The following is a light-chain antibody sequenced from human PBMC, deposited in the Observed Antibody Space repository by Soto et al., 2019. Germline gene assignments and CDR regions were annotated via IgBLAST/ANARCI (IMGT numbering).Light chain of an antibody. CDR2: KTS. CDR1: QSLTIW. CDR3: QHWTDYSWT. V-gene: IGKV1-5*03. J-gene: IGKJ1*01. Sequence: DIHMTQSPSTLSASVGDRVTITCRASQSLTIWLAWYQQKPGKAPNILIYKTSSLESGVASRLSGSGSGTEFTLTISCLQPDDFAIYYWQHWTDYSWTFGQGTKVEVK.